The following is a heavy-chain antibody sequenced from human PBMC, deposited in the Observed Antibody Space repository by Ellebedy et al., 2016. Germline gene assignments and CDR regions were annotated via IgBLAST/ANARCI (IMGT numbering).Heavy chain of an antibody. J-gene: IGHJ4*02. CDR1: GFSLNTNAVG. Sequence: SGPTLVKPTQTLTLTCTFSGFSLNTNAVGVGWIRQPPGKALEWLAVIYWDDDKRYRPSLRSRLTVTKDTSRNQVVLTMTDMDPADTGTYYCAHKGHFSGYVLDFWGQGILVTVSS. CDR2: IYWDDDK. CDR3: AHKGHFSGYVLDF. V-gene: IGHV2-5*02. D-gene: IGHD3-22*01.